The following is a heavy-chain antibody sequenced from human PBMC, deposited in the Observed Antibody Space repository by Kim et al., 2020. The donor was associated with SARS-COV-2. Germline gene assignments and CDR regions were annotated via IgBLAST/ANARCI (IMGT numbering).Heavy chain of an antibody. J-gene: IGHJ4*02. CDR2: IRSKANSYAT. CDR1: GFTFSGSA. Sequence: GGSLRLSCAASGFTFSGSAMHWVRQASGKGLEWVAGIRSKANSYATAYAASVKGRFTISRADSKNTAYLQMNSLKTEDTAVYYFTRVGDGYDWGDWGQGTLVTVSS. V-gene: IGHV3-73*01. CDR3: TRVGDGYDWGD. D-gene: IGHD5-12*01.